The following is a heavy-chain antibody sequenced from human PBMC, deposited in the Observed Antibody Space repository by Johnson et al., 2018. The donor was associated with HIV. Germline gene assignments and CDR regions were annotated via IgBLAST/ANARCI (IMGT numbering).Heavy chain of an antibody. CDR3: TRARYSSSWYNGDAFDI. CDR2: IDWNGGST. J-gene: IGHJ3*02. Sequence: VQLVESGGGVVQPGRSLRLSCAASGFTFDDYCMSWVRQAPGKGLEWVSGIDWNGGSTSYADSVRGLFTISRDNAKNSLYLQMNSLRAEDTALYYCTRARYSSSWYNGDAFDIWGQGTMVTVSS. V-gene: IGHV3-20*04. D-gene: IGHD6-13*01. CDR1: GFTFDDYC.